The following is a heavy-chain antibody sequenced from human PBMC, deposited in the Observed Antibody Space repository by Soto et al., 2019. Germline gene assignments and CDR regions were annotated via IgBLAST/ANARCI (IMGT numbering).Heavy chain of an antibody. CDR2: INASGGSA. CDR1: GYTFTSYY. Sequence: ASVKVSCKASGYTFTSYYFHWVRQAPGQGLEWMGIINASGGSASYAQKFQDRITMTRGTSATTVYMELSSLRPEDMAVYYCASSSLIGSSSYFDYWGPGTLVTVSS. CDR3: ASSSLIGSSSYFDY. J-gene: IGHJ4*02. D-gene: IGHD6-6*01. V-gene: IGHV1-46*01.